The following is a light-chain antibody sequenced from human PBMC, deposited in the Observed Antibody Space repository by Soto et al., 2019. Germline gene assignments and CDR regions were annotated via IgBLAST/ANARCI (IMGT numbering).Light chain of an antibody. CDR3: QQYNSWPPIT. CDR2: DAS. Sequence: EIVLTQSPGTLSLSPGERATLSCRASQSVSSSYLAWYQQKPGQAPRLLIYDASTRATGIPDRFSGGGSGTEFTLTISSLQSEDFVVYYCQQYNSWPPITFGQGTKVDIK. J-gene: IGKJ1*01. CDR1: QSVSSSY. V-gene: IGKV3-15*01.